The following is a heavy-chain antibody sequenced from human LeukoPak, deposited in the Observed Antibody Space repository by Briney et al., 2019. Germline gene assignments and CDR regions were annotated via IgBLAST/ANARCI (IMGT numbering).Heavy chain of an antibody. J-gene: IGHJ4*02. CDR1: GFTFSSYW. CDR2: IKQDGSEK. Sequence: QAGGSLRLSCAASGFTFSSYWMSWVRQAPGKGLEWVANIKQDGSEKYYVDSVKGRFTISRDNAKNSLYLQMNSLRAEDTAVYHCAGAVDTGTIIDYWGQGTLVTVSS. V-gene: IGHV3-7*01. D-gene: IGHD5-18*01. CDR3: AGAVDTGTIIDY.